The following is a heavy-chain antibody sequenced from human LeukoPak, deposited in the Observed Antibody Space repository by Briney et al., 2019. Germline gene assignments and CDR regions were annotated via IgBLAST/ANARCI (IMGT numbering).Heavy chain of an antibody. J-gene: IGHJ5*02. CDR1: GGSFSGYY. CDR3: ARSGRKGYCTNGVCSRLYSWFDP. D-gene: IGHD2-8*01. CDR2: INHSGST. Sequence: SETLSLTCAVYGGSFSGYYWSWIRQPPGKGLEWIGEINHSGSTNYNPSLKSRVTISLDTSKNQFSLKLSSVTAADTAVYYCARSGRKGYCTNGVCSRLYSWFDPWGQGTLVTVSS. V-gene: IGHV4-34*01.